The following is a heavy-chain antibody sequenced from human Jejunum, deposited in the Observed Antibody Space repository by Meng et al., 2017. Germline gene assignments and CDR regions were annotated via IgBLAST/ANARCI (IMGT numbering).Heavy chain of an antibody. V-gene: IGHV1-46*01. CDR3: ARASRVLGGFNY. D-gene: IGHD3-16*01. CDR1: GYTFRDYN. J-gene: IGHJ4*02. CDR2: INTSVGYT. Sequence: QVQLVQSVAEVKKPGASVKVSCKASGYTFRDYNMHWVRQAPGQGLEWMGIINTSVGYTSHAQKFQGRVTMTRDTSTSTVHMEVSSLRSADTAVYYCARASRVLGGFNYWGQGTLVTVSS.